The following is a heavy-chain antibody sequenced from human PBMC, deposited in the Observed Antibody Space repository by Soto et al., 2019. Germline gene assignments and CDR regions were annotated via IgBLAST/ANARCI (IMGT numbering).Heavy chain of an antibody. J-gene: IGHJ6*02. V-gene: IGHV1-18*04. CDR1: GYTFTSYG. CDR2: ISAYNGNT. D-gene: IGHD2-2*01. CDR3: ARYSMSVVPAAISLYYYYGMDV. Sequence: GASVKVSCKASGYTFTSYGISWVLQAPGQGLEWMGWISAYNGNTNYAQKLQGRVTMTADESTSTAYMELSSLRSEDTAVYYCARYSMSVVPAAISLYYYYGMDVWGQGTTVTVSS.